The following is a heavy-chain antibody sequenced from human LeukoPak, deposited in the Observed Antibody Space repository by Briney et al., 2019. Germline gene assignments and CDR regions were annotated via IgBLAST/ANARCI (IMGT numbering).Heavy chain of an antibody. CDR2: ISSSTNYI. CDR1: GFTFSIYS. Sequence: PGGSLRLSCAASGFTFSIYSMSWVRQAPGKGLEGVSSISSSTNYIYYADSVKGRFTISRDNAKNSLYLEMNSLRAEDTAVYYCARVPGDYWGQGTLVTVPS. CDR3: ARVPGDY. V-gene: IGHV3-21*01. J-gene: IGHJ4*02.